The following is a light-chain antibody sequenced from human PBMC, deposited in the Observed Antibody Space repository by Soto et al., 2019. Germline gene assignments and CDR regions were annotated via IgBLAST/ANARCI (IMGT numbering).Light chain of an antibody. CDR1: QTVSSS. Sequence: PATLSLSPGERATLSCRASQTVSSSLAWYQQKPGQAPRLLIYEASNRATGIPARFSGSGSGADFTLTISSLEPEDFALYYCQQHINWPLTFGGGTKVDIK. CDR3: QQHINWPLT. J-gene: IGKJ4*01. CDR2: EAS. V-gene: IGKV3-11*01.